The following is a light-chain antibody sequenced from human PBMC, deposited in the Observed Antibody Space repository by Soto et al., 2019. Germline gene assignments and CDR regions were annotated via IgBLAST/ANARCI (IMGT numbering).Light chain of an antibody. V-gene: IGKV3-11*01. CDR1: QSVSSY. CDR2: GSS. Sequence: EIVLTQSPATLSLSPGERATLSCRASQSVSSYLAWYQQKPGQAPRLLIYGSSNRATGIPARFSGSGSATDFTLTISSLESEDFAVYYCQERSNWPPGLTFGGGTKVENK. J-gene: IGKJ4*01. CDR3: QERSNWPPGLT.